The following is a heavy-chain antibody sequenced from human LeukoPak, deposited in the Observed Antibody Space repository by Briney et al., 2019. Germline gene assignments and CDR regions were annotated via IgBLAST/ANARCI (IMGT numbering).Heavy chain of an antibody. Sequence: PSETLSLTCTVSGGSISSGGYYWSWIRQPPGKGLEWIGYFYHSGSTYYNPSLKSRVTISVDRSKNQFSLKLSSVTAADTAVYYCARESPPDAFDIWGQGTMVTVSS. V-gene: IGHV4-30-2*01. CDR3: ARESPPDAFDI. J-gene: IGHJ3*02. CDR2: FYHSGST. CDR1: GGSISSGGYY.